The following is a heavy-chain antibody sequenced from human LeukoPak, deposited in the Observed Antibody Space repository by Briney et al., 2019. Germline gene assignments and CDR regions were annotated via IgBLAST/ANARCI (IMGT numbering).Heavy chain of an antibody. CDR2: INHSGST. Sequence: SETLSLTCAVYGGSFSGYYWSWIRQPPGKGLEWIGEINHSGSTTYNPSLKSRVTISVDKSKKQFSLKLSSVTAADTAVYYCAREENSGWPDWGQGTLVIVSS. CDR3: AREENSGWPD. CDR1: GGSFSGYY. D-gene: IGHD6-19*01. V-gene: IGHV4-34*01. J-gene: IGHJ4*02.